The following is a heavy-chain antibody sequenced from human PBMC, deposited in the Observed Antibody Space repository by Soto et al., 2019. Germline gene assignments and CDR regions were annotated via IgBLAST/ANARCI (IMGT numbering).Heavy chain of an antibody. CDR2: IKSSSSTI. CDR1: GFTFSSYS. CDR3: ARNYYDSSGPLCY. J-gene: IGHJ4*02. Sequence: GGSLRLSCAASGFTFSSYSMNWVRQAPGKGLEWVSYIKSSSSTIYYADYAKGRFTISRDNAKNSLYLQMNSLRAEDTAVYYCARNYYDSSGPLCYWGQGTLVTVSS. V-gene: IGHV3-48*01. D-gene: IGHD3-22*01.